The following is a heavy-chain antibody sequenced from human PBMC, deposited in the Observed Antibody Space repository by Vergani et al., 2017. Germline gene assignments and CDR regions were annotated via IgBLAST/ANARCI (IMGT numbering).Heavy chain of an antibody. Sequence: EVQVVESGGGLVQPGGSLRLSCAASGFSFPGYAMSWVRQAPGKGLEWVSSVSGSSATPYYADSVKGRFIISRDNSKNTLHLQMNSLRADDTAVYYCTKGSRGYTGYLFDYWGQGTLATVSS. CDR2: VSGSSATP. CDR1: GFSFPGYA. CDR3: TKGSRGYTGYLFDY. J-gene: IGHJ4*02. D-gene: IGHD5-12*01. V-gene: IGHV3-23*04.